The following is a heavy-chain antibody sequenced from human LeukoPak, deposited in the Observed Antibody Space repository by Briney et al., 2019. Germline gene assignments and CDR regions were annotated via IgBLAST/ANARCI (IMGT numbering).Heavy chain of an antibody. J-gene: IGHJ4*02. V-gene: IGHV5-51*01. Sequence: GESLQISCKGTGYKFTSYWIGWVRQMPGKGLEWMGSVYPGDSDSKYSPSFQGQVTVSVDKSINTAYLQWNTLKASDTAMYYCARRGVKWSFDYWGQGILVTVSS. CDR2: VYPGDSDS. D-gene: IGHD2-8*01. CDR3: ARRGVKWSFDY. CDR1: GYKFTSYW.